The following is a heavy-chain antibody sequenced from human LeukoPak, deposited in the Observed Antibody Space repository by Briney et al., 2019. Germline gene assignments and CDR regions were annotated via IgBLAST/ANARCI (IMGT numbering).Heavy chain of an antibody. J-gene: IGHJ4*02. CDR2: INHSGST. CDR1: GGSFSGYY. CDR3: ARRYFDYFDY. D-gene: IGHD3-9*01. V-gene: IGHV4-34*01. Sequence: KPSETLSLTCAVYGGSFSGYYWSWIRQPPGKGLEWIGEINHSGSTNYNPSLKRRVTISVETSKKQISLKLSSVTPADTAVYYCARRYFDYFDYWGQGTLVTVSS.